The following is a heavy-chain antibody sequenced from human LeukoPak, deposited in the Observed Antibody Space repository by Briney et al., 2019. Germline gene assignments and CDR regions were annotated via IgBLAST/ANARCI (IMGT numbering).Heavy chain of an antibody. V-gene: IGHV3-7*01. Sequence: GGSLRLSCAASGFTFSSYWMSWVRQAPGKGLEWVANIKQDGSEKYYVDSVKGRFTISRDNAKNSLYLQMNSLRAEDTAVYYCARDPGVYCGSGSLCDWGQGTLVTVSS. D-gene: IGHD3-10*01. CDR1: GFTFSSYW. CDR3: ARDPGVYCGSGSLCD. CDR2: IKQDGSEK. J-gene: IGHJ4*02.